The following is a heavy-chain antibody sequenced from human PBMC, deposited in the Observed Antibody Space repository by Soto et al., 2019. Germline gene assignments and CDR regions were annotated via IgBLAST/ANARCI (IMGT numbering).Heavy chain of an antibody. V-gene: IGHV3-7*01. Sequence: GGSLRLSCAASGFTFSSYWMSWVRQAPGKGLEWVANIKQDGSEKYYVDFVKGRFTISGDNAKNSLYLQMNSLRAEDTAVYYCARDAVAGTYSSEYFQHWGQGTLVTVSS. J-gene: IGHJ1*01. CDR1: GFTFSSYW. D-gene: IGHD6-19*01. CDR3: ARDAVAGTYSSEYFQH. CDR2: IKQDGSEK.